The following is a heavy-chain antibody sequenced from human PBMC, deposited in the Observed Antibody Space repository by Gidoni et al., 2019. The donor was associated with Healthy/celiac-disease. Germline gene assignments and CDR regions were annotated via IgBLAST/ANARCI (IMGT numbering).Heavy chain of an antibody. CDR2: ISSSSSYI. D-gene: IGHD3-22*01. CDR1: GFTFSSYS. V-gene: IGHV3-21*01. Sequence: EVQLVESGGGLVKPGGSLRLSCAASGFTFSSYSMNWVRQAPGKGLEWVSSISSSSSYIYYADSVKGRFTISRDNAKNSLYLQMNSLRAEDTAVYYCARSPSMIVVDNWFDPWGQGTLVTVSS. CDR3: ARSPSMIVVDNWFDP. J-gene: IGHJ5*02.